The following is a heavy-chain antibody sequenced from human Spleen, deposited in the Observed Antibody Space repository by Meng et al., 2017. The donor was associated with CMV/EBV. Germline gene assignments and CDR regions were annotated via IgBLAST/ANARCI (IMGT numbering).Heavy chain of an antibody. Sequence: YTFAGYYMHWVRQAPGQGLEWMEWINPNSGGTNYAQKFQGRVTMTRDTSISTAYMELSRLRSDDTAVYYCARGSDFWSGYYQNWFDPWGQGTLVTVSS. CDR1: YTFAGYY. CDR3: ARGSDFWSGYYQNWFDP. D-gene: IGHD3-3*01. V-gene: IGHV1-2*02. CDR2: INPNSGGT. J-gene: IGHJ5*02.